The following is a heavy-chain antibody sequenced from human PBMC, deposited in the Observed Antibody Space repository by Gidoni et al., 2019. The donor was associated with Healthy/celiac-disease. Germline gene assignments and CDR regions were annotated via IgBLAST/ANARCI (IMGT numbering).Heavy chain of an antibody. CDR2: IIPIFGTA. CDR3: ARPSDHRYCGGDCYPGAFDI. J-gene: IGHJ3*02. D-gene: IGHD2-21*01. CDR1: GGTFSSYA. V-gene: IGHV1-69*01. Sequence: QVQLVQSGAEVKKPGSSVKVSCKASGGTFSSYAISWVRQAPGQGLEWMGGIIPIFGTANYAQKFQGRVTITADESTSTAYMELSSLRSEDTAVYYCARPSDHRYCGGDCYPGAFDIWGQGTMVTVSS.